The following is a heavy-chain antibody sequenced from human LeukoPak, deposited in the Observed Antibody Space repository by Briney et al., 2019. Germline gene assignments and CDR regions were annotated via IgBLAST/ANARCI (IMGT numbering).Heavy chain of an antibody. D-gene: IGHD6-19*01. Sequence: ASVKVSCKASGYSSTNYGISWVRQAPGQGLEWMGWISPYNGNANYAQNFQARVTLTTDTSTNTAYMDLRNLRSDDTAVYYCARDMKQWLVDAFDIWGQGTMVTVSS. CDR3: ARDMKQWLVDAFDI. V-gene: IGHV1-18*04. J-gene: IGHJ3*02. CDR1: GYSSTNYG. CDR2: ISPYNGNA.